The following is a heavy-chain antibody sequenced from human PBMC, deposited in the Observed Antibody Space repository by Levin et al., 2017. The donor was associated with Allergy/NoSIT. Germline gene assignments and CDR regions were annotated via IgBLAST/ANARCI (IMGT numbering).Heavy chain of an antibody. V-gene: IGHV1-46*01. J-gene: IGHJ5*02. CDR3: AREVPHTYWFDP. Sequence: ASVKVSCKPSGHTFTNYFVHWVRQAPGIGLEWVAISDPNGIFTRSADQFQGRVTVTWDPSTDTVHMEMSNLRSDDTAVYYCAREVPHTYWFDPWGQGSLVTVSS. CDR2: SDPNGIFT. CDR1: GHTFTNYF.